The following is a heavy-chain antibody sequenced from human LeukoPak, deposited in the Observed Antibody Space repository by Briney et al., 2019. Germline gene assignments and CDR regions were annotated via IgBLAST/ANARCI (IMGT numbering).Heavy chain of an antibody. CDR3: ARDCSGDRCLDY. J-gene: IGHJ4*02. D-gene: IGHD2-15*01. Sequence: PGESLKISCKGSGYSFTDYWIGWGRQMPGKRLEGMGIIYPGDSDTRYSPSFQGQVTISADKSINTAYLQWSSLKASDTAMYYCARDCSGDRCLDYWGQGTLVTVSS. CDR1: GYSFTDYW. V-gene: IGHV5-51*03. CDR2: IYPGDSDT.